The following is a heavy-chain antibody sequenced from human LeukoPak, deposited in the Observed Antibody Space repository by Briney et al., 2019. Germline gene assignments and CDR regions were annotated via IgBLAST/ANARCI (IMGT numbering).Heavy chain of an antibody. Sequence: SGGSLRLSCAASGFTFSSYGMHWVRQAPGKGLEWVAFIRYDGSNKYYADSVKGRFTISRDNSKNTLYLQMNSLRAEDTAVYYCAKDLLRGSSTSCYIDWGQGTLVTVSS. D-gene: IGHD2-2*02. J-gene: IGHJ4*02. V-gene: IGHV3-30*02. CDR3: AKDLLRGSSTSCYID. CDR1: GFTFSSYG. CDR2: IRYDGSNK.